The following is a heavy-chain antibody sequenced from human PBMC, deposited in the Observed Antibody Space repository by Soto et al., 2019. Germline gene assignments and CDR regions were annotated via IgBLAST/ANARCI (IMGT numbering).Heavy chain of an antibody. CDR3: ARGVLY. J-gene: IGHJ4*02. D-gene: IGHD1-1*01. V-gene: IGHV4-31*03. CDR1: GGSIRGGGYF. Sequence: SETLCLTYTVSGGSIRGGGYFWSWIRQPPGKGLEWIGNIFYSGTTYYNPSLKSRVTISVDTSKNQFSLKLSSVTAADTAVYFCARGVLYWGQGTLVTVSS. CDR2: IFYSGTT.